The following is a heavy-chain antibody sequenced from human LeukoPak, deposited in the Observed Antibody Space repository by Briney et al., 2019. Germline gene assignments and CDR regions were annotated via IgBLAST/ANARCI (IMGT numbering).Heavy chain of an antibody. CDR1: GFTFSSYA. J-gene: IGHJ4*02. Sequence: GGSLRLSCAASGFTFSSYAMSWVCQAPGQGLEWVSTISNSGDATFYADAVKGRFTISRDNSKNTLYLQMYSLRAEDTAIYYCAKAPPYTKYFDYWGQGTLLTVSS. CDR3: AKAPPYTKYFDY. V-gene: IGHV3-23*01. CDR2: ISNSGDAT. D-gene: IGHD1-1*01.